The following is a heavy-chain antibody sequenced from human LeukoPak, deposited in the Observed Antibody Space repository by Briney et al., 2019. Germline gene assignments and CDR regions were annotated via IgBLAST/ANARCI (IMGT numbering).Heavy chain of an antibody. J-gene: IGHJ3*02. D-gene: IGHD3-22*01. CDR2: IYYSGST. CDR3: ARGGDSSGYYRPDAFDI. V-gene: IGHV4-31*03. CDR1: GGSISSGGYY. Sequence: SQTLSLTCTVSGGSISSGGYYWSWIRQHPGKGLERIGYIYYSGSTYYNPSLKSRVTISVDTSKNQFSLKLSSVTAADTAVYYCARGGDSSGYYRPDAFDIWGQGTMVTVSS.